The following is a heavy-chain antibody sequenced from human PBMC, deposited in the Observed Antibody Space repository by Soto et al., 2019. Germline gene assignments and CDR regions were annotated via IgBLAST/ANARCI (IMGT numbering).Heavy chain of an antibody. V-gene: IGHV1-69*13. CDR1: GGTFSTYA. CDR2: IIPLFGTA. CDR3: ARGVHYDSSGYYYFY. D-gene: IGHD3-22*01. Sequence: GASVKVSCKASGGTFSTYAIDWVRQAPGQGLEWMGGIIPLFGTAKYAQNFQGRITITADESTNTAYMELRSLRSQDTAVYYYARGVHYDSSGYYYFYWGQGTLVTVSS. J-gene: IGHJ4*02.